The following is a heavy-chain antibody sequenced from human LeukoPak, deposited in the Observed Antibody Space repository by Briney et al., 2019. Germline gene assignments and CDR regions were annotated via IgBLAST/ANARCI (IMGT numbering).Heavy chain of an antibody. V-gene: IGHV4-4*09. CDR1: GGSISSYD. J-gene: IGHJ6*03. Sequence: SETLSLTCTVSGGSISSYDWSWIRQPPGKGLEWIGYIYTSGSTNYNPSLKSRVTISVDTSMDQFSPKLSSVTAADTAVYYCARRYGGNSYYYYYMDVWGKGTTVTVSS. CDR3: ARRYGGNSYYYYYMDV. CDR2: IYTSGST. D-gene: IGHD4-23*01.